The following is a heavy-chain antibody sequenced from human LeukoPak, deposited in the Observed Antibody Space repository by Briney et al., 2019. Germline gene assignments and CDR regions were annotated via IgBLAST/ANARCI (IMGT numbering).Heavy chain of an antibody. CDR3: ARTPVLRYFDWLFDY. Sequence: SETLSLTCTVSGGSISSYYWSWIRQPPGKGLEWIGYIYYSGSTNYNPSLKSRVTISVDTSKNQFSLKLSSVTAADTAVYYCARTPVLRYFDWLFDYWSQGTLVTVSS. J-gene: IGHJ4*02. CDR2: IYYSGST. D-gene: IGHD3-9*01. CDR1: GGSISSYY. V-gene: IGHV4-59*01.